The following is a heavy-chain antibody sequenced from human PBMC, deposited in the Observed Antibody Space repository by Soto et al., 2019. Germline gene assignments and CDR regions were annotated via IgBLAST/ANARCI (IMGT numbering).Heavy chain of an antibody. CDR3: ARDREGMVWYFDL. CDR1: GFAFTSSA. V-gene: IGHV3-23*01. Sequence: EVQLLESGGGLVQPGGSLRLSCAASGFAFTSSAMNWVRQAPGKGLEWVSAISGNGGSTYYADSVKGRFTISRDTSKNTLYLQMSRLSAEDTAVYYCARDREGMVWYFDLWGRGTLVTVSS. D-gene: IGHD1-26*01. CDR2: ISGNGGST. J-gene: IGHJ2*01.